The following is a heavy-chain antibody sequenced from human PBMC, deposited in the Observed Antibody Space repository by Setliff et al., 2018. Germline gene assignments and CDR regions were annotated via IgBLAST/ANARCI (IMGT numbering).Heavy chain of an antibody. CDR1: GYTFTNYA. CDR2: ISAYSGNT. Sequence: ASVKVSCKASGYTFTNYAINWVRQAPGQGLEWGGWISAYSGNTYYAQKFQGKVTMTTDTSTATAYLELRSLRSDDTAVYYCSRLVRYCTRTSCQRASGEDYWGQGTLVTVSS. J-gene: IGHJ4*02. CDR3: SRLVRYCTRTSCQRASGEDY. V-gene: IGHV1-18*01. D-gene: IGHD2-2*01.